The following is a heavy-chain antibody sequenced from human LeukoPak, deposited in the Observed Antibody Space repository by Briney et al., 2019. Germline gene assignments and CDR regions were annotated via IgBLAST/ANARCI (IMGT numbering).Heavy chain of an antibody. CDR3: ARVSSSGYYVRSNYNWFDP. J-gene: IGHJ5*02. CDR2: INHSGST. D-gene: IGHD3-22*01. CDR1: GGSISSGGYY. V-gene: IGHV4-39*07. Sequence: PSETLSLTCTVSGGSISSGGYYWSWIRQHPGKGLEWIGEINHSGSTNYNPSLKSRVTISVDTSKNQFSLKLTSVTAADTAVYYCARVSSSGYYVRSNYNWFDPWGQGTLVTVSS.